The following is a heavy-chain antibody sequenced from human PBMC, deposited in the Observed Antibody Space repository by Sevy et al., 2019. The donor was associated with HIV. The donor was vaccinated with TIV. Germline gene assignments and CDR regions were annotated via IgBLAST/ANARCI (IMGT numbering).Heavy chain of an antibody. CDR1: GFTFSSYA. V-gene: IGHV3-30*04. D-gene: IGHD6-13*01. CDR3: ARDRLAAAGTFDY. J-gene: IGHJ4*02. CDR2: ISYDGSNK. Sequence: GESLKISCAASGFTFSSYAMHWVRQAPGKGLEWVAVISYDGSNKYYADSVKGRFTISRDNSKNTLYLQMNSLRAEDTAVYYCARDRLAAAGTFDYWGQRTLVTVSS.